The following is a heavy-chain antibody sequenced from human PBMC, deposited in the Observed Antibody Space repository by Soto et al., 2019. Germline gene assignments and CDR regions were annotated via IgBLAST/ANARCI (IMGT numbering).Heavy chain of an antibody. V-gene: IGHV3-30-3*01. CDR2: ISYDGSNK. D-gene: IGHD6-13*01. J-gene: IGHJ4*02. CDR1: GFTFSNYA. CDR3: ASVRSAYTSSPTAY. Sequence: QVQLVESGGGVVQPGRSLRLSCAASGFTFSNYALHWVRQAPGKGLEWGAVISYDGSNKYYADSVKGRLTISRDNSKNTLYLQMNSLRAEDTAMYYCASVRSAYTSSPTAYCGQGTLVTASS.